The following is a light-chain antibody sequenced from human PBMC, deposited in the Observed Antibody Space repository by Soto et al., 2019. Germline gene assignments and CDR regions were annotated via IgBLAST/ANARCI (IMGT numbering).Light chain of an antibody. Sequence: DIQMTQSPSSLSASVGDRVTISCRASQTITTYLNWYQQKPGNAPQLLIYGASILQSGVPSRFTGSGSGTDFTLTISSLQPDDFATYHCQQTHSTPWTFGQGTKVEIK. CDR1: QTITTY. CDR2: GAS. V-gene: IGKV1-39*01. J-gene: IGKJ1*01. CDR3: QQTHSTPWT.